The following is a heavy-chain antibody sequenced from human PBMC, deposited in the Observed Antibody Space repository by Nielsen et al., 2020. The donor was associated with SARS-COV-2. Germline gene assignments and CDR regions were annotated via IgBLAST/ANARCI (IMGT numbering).Heavy chain of an antibody. CDR3: ARDQEYGESYFDY. J-gene: IGHJ4*02. CDR2: ISSSSSYT. D-gene: IGHD3-10*01. V-gene: IGHV3-11*05. CDR1: GFTFSDYY. Sequence: GGSLRLSYAASGFTFSDYYMSWIRQAPGKGLEWVSYISSSSSYTNYADSVKGRFTISRDNAKNSLYLQMNSLRAEDTAVYYCARDQEYGESYFDYWGQGTLVTVSS.